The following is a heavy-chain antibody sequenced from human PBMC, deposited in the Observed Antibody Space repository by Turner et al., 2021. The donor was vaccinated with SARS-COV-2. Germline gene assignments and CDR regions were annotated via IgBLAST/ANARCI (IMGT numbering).Heavy chain of an antibody. Sequence: EVQLVESGGGLVQPGKSLRLSCVAYGFNIGNSAMHWVRQAPGKGLEWVSGISWNSGTIDYADSVKGRFTISRDNAKNSLYLQMNSLRAEDTALYYCAKLAARSAYYYYGMDVWGQGTTVTVSS. CDR2: ISWNSGTI. CDR1: GFNIGNSA. J-gene: IGHJ6*02. D-gene: IGHD6-6*01. V-gene: IGHV3-9*01. CDR3: AKLAARSAYYYYGMDV.